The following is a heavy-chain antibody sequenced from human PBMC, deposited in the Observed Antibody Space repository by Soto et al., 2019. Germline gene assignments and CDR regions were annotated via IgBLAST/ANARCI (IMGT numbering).Heavy chain of an antibody. Sequence: GGPLRLSFEASGFTLSNYAMTWVRQAPGKGLEWVSLISANDVGTYYAESVKTRFTISTDQSRNTVYLQMDSLRADDTAIYYCAKAKNDYNWDNRPPFDYWGQGTLVTVSS. CDR3: AKAKNDYNWDNRPPFDY. CDR2: ISANDVGT. D-gene: IGHD1-20*01. V-gene: IGHV3-23*01. J-gene: IGHJ4*02. CDR1: GFTLSNYA.